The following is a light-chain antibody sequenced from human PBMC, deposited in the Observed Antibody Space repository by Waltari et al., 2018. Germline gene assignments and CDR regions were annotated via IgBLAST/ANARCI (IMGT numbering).Light chain of an antibody. V-gene: IGLV2-23*01. CDR2: ECT. Sequence: QSALTQPVSMSGSPGQSITVSCTGTSRDIGNYDLVSWYQQFPGKAPKLIIYECTERPSGISSRFSGSKSGNTAFLTISGLQAEDEADYHCCSYGGPSSWVFGGGTKLTVL. CDR3: CSYGGPSSWV. J-gene: IGLJ3*02. CDR1: SRDIGNYDL.